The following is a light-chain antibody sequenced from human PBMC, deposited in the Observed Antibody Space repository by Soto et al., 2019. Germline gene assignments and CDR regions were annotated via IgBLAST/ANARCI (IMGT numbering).Light chain of an antibody. Sequence: QSALTQPRSVSGSPGPSVTISCTGTSSDVGGYNYVSWYQQHPGKVPKLMIFDVTKRPSGVPDRFSGSKSGNTASLTISGLQAEDEADYHCCSYAGSYILIFGGGTKVPVL. CDR3: CSYAGSYILI. J-gene: IGLJ2*01. CDR1: SSDVGGYNY. CDR2: DVT. V-gene: IGLV2-11*01.